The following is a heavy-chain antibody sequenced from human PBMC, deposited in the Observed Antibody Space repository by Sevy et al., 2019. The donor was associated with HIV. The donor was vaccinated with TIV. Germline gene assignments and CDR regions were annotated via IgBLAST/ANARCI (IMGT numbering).Heavy chain of an antibody. V-gene: IGHV4-4*07. CDR1: GGSISSYY. D-gene: IGHD3-10*01. CDR2: IYTSGST. Sequence: SETLSLTCTVSGGSISSYYWSWIRQPAGKGLEWIGGIYTSGSTNYNPSLKSRVTMSVDTSKNQFSLKLSSVTAADTAVYYCAREAGEYGSGSYYRRWFDPWGQGTLVTVSS. J-gene: IGHJ5*02. CDR3: AREAGEYGSGSYYRRWFDP.